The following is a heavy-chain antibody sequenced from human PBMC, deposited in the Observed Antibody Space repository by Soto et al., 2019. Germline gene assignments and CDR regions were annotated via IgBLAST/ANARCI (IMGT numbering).Heavy chain of an antibody. D-gene: IGHD4-4*01. CDR3: ARDRYSNPTPGMDV. J-gene: IGHJ6*02. Sequence: GGSLRLSCAASGFTFATYAMSWVRQAPGKGLEWVSAISATGISTHYADSVKGRVTISRDNSANTLSLEMSSLTAEDTAVYYCARDRYSNPTPGMDVWGQGTTVTVSS. CDR2: ISATGIST. CDR1: GFTFATYA. V-gene: IGHV3-23*01.